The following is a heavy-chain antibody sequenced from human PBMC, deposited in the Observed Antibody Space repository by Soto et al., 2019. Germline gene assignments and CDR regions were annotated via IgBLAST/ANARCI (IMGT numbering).Heavy chain of an antibody. Sequence: SVKVSCKGSGGTFSSHSINWVREAPGHGLEWMGGIVTLFGTANYAQNFQGRVTITADQSTSTVYMDLSSLRSDDTAVYYCAREVGYGDFSAALLDWGQGTLVTVSS. CDR3: AREVGYGDFSAALLD. D-gene: IGHD4-17*01. CDR2: IVTLFGTA. CDR1: GGTFSSHS. J-gene: IGHJ4*02. V-gene: IGHV1-69*13.